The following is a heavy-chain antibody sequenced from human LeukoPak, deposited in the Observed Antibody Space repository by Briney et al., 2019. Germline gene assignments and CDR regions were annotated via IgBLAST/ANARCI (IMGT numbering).Heavy chain of an antibody. CDR2: IYHSGST. D-gene: IGHD6-19*01. CDR1: GGSISSSNW. CDR3: ARGRRGIAVARTQPFDY. J-gene: IGHJ4*02. V-gene: IGHV4-4*02. Sequence: SGTLSLTCAVSGGSISSSNWWSWVRQPPGKGLEWIGEIYHSGSTNYNPSLKSRVTISVDKSKNQFSLKLSSVTAADTAVYYCARGRRGIAVARTQPFDYWGQGTLVTVSS.